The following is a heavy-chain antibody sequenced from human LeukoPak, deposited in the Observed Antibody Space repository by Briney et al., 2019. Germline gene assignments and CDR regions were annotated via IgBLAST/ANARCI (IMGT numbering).Heavy chain of an antibody. CDR3: AKFFASSGGNSGWPWVIDY. D-gene: IGHD6-25*01. Sequence: ASVKVSCKASGYTFTGYYMHWVRQAPGQGLEWMGRINPNSGGTNYAQKFQGRVTMTRDTSISTAYMELSRLRSDDTALYYCAKFFASSGGNSGWPWVIDYWGQGTLVTVSS. V-gene: IGHV1-2*06. J-gene: IGHJ4*02. CDR2: INPNSGGT. CDR1: GYTFTGYY.